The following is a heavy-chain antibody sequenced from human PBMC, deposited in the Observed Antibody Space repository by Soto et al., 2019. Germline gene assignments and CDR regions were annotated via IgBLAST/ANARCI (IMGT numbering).Heavy chain of an antibody. V-gene: IGHV3-13*04. CDR2: IGIAGDT. CDR1: GFTFSSYD. J-gene: IGHJ4*02. Sequence: GSLRLSCAASGFTFSSYDMHWVRQATGKGLEWVSVIGIAGDTYYPGSVKGRFTISRDNSKNTLYLQINSLRAEDTAVYYCAKERGYSYGWGQGTLVTVSS. D-gene: IGHD5-18*01. CDR3: AKERGYSYG.